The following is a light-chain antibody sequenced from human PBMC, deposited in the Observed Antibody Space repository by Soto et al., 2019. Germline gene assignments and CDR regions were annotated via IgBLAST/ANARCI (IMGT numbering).Light chain of an antibody. Sequence: EVVLTQSPGTLSLSPGEGATLSCRASQSVYINSLAWYQHKRGRAPRLLIYGASTRATAVPDRFTGSGSGTDFALTISSLEPEDAAVYYCQQYGDSPFTFGPGTNLDIK. CDR1: QSVYINS. CDR3: QQYGDSPFT. J-gene: IGKJ2*01. V-gene: IGKV3-20*01. CDR2: GAS.